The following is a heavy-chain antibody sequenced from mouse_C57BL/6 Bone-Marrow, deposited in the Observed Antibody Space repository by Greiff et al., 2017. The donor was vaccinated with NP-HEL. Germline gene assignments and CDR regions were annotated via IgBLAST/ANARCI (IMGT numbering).Heavy chain of an antibody. CDR1: GYTFTSYW. CDR3: AGFSY. V-gene: IGHV1-61*01. Sequence: QVQLKQPGAELVRPGSSVKLSCKASGYTFTSYWMDWVKQRPGQGLEWIGNIYPSDSETHYNQKFKDKATLTVDKSSSTAYMQLSSLTSEDSAVYYGAGFSYWGQGTTLTVSS. J-gene: IGHJ2*01. CDR2: IYPSDSET.